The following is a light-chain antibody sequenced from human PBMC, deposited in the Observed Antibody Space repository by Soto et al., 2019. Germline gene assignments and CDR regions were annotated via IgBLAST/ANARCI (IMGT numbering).Light chain of an antibody. Sequence: DIQMTQSPSTLSASVGDRVTITCRTSQSISSWLAWYQQKPGKAPKLLIFDASSLESGVPSRFSGSGSGTDFTLTISSLQPDDFATYYCQQYSSYWTFGQGTKVEIK. J-gene: IGKJ1*01. CDR2: DAS. CDR1: QSISSW. CDR3: QQYSSYWT. V-gene: IGKV1-5*01.